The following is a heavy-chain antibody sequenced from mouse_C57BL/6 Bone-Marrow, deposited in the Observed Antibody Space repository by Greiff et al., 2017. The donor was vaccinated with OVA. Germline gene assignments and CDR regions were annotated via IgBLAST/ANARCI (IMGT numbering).Heavy chain of an antibody. CDR3: ASVDSCYSSRYWYFDV. Sequence: VQLQQSGPELVKPGASVKISCKASGYSFTGYYMNWVKQSPEKSLEWIGDINPSTGGTTYNQKFKAKATLTVDKSSSTAYMQLTSLPSEDSAVLDGASVDSCYSSRYWYFDVWGTGTTVTVSS. D-gene: IGHD1-1*01. J-gene: IGHJ1*03. CDR2: INPSTGGT. V-gene: IGHV1-42*01. CDR1: GYSFTGYY.